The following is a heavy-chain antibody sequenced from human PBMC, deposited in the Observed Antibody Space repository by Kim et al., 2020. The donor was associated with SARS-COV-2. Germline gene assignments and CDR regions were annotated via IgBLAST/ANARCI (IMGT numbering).Heavy chain of an antibody. V-gene: IGHV3-11*04. D-gene: IGHD3-9*01. Sequence: DSVKGRFTISRDNSKNSLYLQMNSLRAEDTAVYYCARGGPTYYDILTGTDYWGQGTLVTVSS. J-gene: IGHJ4*02. CDR3: ARGGPTYYDILTGTDY.